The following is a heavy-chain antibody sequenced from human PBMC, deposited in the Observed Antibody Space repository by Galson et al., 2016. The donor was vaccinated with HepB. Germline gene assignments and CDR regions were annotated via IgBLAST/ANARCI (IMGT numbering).Heavy chain of an antibody. CDR2: IIPMFDTT. CDR3: ARTPLGFRQYNWFDP. J-gene: IGHJ5*02. CDR1: GGTFSSYA. Sequence: SVKVSCKASGGTFSSYAVTWVRQAPGQGLEWMGGIIPMFDTTNYAQKFQGRVTITADESTNTAYMELSSLRSEDTAVYYCARTPLGFRQYNWFDPWGQGTLVSVSS. V-gene: IGHV1-69*13.